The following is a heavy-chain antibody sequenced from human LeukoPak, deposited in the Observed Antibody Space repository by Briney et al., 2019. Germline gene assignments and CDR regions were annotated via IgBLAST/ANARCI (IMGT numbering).Heavy chain of an antibody. J-gene: IGHJ5*02. V-gene: IGHV1-18*01. CDR2: ISAYNGNT. CDR3: ARDSSGWYHWFDH. D-gene: IGHD6-19*01. CDR1: GYTFTSYG. Sequence: ASVKVSCKASGYTFTSYGISWVRQAPGQGLEWMGWISAYNGNTNYAQKFQGRVTMTRNTSISTAYMELSSLRSEDTAVYYCARDSSGWYHWFDHWGQGTLVTVSS.